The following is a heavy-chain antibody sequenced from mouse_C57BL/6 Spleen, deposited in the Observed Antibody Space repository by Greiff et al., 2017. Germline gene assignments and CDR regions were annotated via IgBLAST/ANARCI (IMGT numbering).Heavy chain of an antibody. CDR1: GYSITSGYY. Sequence: DVQLQESGPGLVKPSQSLSLTCSVTGYSITSGYYWNWIRQFPGNKLEWMGYISYDGSNNYNPSLKNRISITRDTSKNQFFLKLNSVTTEDTATYYCAREGGNYDYYAMDYWGQGTSVTVSS. D-gene: IGHD2-1*01. J-gene: IGHJ4*01. CDR3: AREGGNYDYYAMDY. V-gene: IGHV3-6*01. CDR2: ISYDGSN.